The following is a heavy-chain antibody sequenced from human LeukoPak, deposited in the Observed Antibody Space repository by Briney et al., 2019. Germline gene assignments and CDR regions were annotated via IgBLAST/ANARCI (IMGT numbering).Heavy chain of an antibody. Sequence: ASVKVSCKASGYTFTTYGFSWVRQAPGQGLEWMGWISAYNGNTNYAQRLQGRVTMTTDTSTSTVYMELRSLRPDDTAVYYCARRGVSFDIWGQGTMVTVSS. V-gene: IGHV1-18*01. J-gene: IGHJ3*02. CDR1: GYTFTTYG. D-gene: IGHD5/OR15-5a*01. CDR2: ISAYNGNT. CDR3: ARRGVSFDI.